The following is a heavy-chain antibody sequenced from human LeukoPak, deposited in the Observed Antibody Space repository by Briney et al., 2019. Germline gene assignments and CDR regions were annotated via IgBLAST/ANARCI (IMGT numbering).Heavy chain of an antibody. CDR1: GFTVSSNY. CDR3: ARPIPADAGAFDI. Sequence: PGGSLRLSCAASGFTVSSNYMSWVRQAPGKGLEWVSVIYSGGRTYYADSVKGRFTISRDNSKNTLNLQMNSLRAEDTAVYYCARPIPADAGAFDIWGQGTMGTVSS. D-gene: IGHD6-13*01. CDR2: IYSGGRT. J-gene: IGHJ3*02. V-gene: IGHV3-66*04.